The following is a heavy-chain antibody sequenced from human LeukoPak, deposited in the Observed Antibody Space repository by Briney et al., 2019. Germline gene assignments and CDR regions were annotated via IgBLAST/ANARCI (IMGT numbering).Heavy chain of an antibody. CDR2: IYYSGST. CDR1: GGLISSGSYY. CDR3: ARGYIHTGYYRNYYYYYYMDV. V-gene: IGHV4-61*01. D-gene: IGHD3-9*01. J-gene: IGHJ6*03. Sequence: PSETLSLTCTVSGGLISSGSYYWRWIRQPPGKGLEWIGYIYYSGSTNYNPSLKSRVTISVDTSKNQFSLKLSSVTAADTAVYYCARGYIHTGYYRNYYYYYYMDVWGKGTTVTVSS.